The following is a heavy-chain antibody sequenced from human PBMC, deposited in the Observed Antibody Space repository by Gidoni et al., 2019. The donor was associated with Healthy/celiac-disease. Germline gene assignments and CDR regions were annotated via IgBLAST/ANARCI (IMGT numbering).Heavy chain of an antibody. CDR1: GGTFSSYA. CDR3: ATGGRWLTRWDSVYYYGMDV. CDR2: IIPIFGTA. J-gene: IGHJ6*02. Sequence: QVQLVQSGAEVKKPGSSVKVSCKASGGTFSSYAISWVRQAPGQGLEWMGGIIPIFGTANYAQKFQGRVTITADESTSTAYMELSSLRSEDTAVYYCATGGRWLTRWDSVYYYGMDVWGQGTTVTVSS. V-gene: IGHV1-69*01. D-gene: IGHD1-26*01.